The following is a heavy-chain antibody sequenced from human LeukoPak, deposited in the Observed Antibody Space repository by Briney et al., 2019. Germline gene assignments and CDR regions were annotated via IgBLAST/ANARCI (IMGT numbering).Heavy chain of an antibody. Sequence: PSETLSLTCTVSSDSISSSNCYWGWIRQPPGKGLEWIGSIYFSGGTYYNASLKSRVTISVDTSKNQFSLKLSSVTAADTAVYYCARQTGSGLFSLPGGQGTLVTVSS. CDR3: ARQTGSGLFSLP. V-gene: IGHV4-39*01. J-gene: IGHJ4*02. CDR2: IYFSGGT. CDR1: SDSISSSNCY. D-gene: IGHD3-10*01.